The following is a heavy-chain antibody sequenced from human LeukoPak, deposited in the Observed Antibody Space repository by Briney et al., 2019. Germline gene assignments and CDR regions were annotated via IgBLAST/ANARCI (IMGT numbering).Heavy chain of an antibody. V-gene: IGHV4-59*12. CDR3: ARDQRGKGYYGMDV. D-gene: IGHD4-23*01. Sequence: SETLSLTCTVSGASISSYYWSWIRQSPGKGLEWIGNIYYTGSTTYNPSLKSRVTISVDTSKNQFSLKLSSVTAADTAVYYCARDQRGKGYYGMDVWGQGTTVTVSS. CDR1: GASISSYY. CDR2: IYYTGST. J-gene: IGHJ6*02.